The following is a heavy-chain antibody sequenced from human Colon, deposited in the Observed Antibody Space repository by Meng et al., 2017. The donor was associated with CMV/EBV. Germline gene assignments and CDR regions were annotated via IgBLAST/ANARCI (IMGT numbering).Heavy chain of an antibody. CDR1: GFTFSPYE. CDR2: ISSNGSTI. D-gene: IGHD2-2*03. CDR3: ARVDPMDIVVVPVPNYYGMGV. V-gene: IGHV3-48*03. J-gene: IGHJ6*02. Sequence: GGSLRLSCAASGFTFSPYEMNWVRQAPGKGLEWVSYISSNGSTIYYADSVKGRFTISRDNAKNSLYLQMNSLRAEDTAIYYCARVDPMDIVVVPVPNYYGMGVWGQGTTVTVSS.